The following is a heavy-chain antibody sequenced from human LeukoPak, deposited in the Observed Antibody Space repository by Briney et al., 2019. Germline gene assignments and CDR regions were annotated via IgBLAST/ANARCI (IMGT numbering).Heavy chain of an antibody. CDR3: AREWYDYGGDSEGY. V-gene: IGHV3-7*01. CDR1: GSTFNGHW. CDR2: IKEDGRQA. D-gene: IGHD4-23*01. J-gene: IGHJ4*02. Sequence: GGSLRLSCVGSGSTFNGHWLTWVRQAPGRGLEWVASIKEDGRQAYYMDSVKDRFTISRDNSEKSLYLQMNSLRIEDTAVYYCAREWYDYGGDSEGYWGQGTLVTVSS.